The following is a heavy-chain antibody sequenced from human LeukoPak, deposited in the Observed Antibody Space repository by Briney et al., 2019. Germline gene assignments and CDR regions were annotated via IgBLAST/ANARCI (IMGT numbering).Heavy chain of an antibody. Sequence: PGRSLRLSCAASGFTFISYTMHWVRQAPGKGLEWVALTSSDGDKYFADSVQGRFTISRDNSRNTVYLQLGSLRPDDTAVYYCARERGIRALYFDNWGQGTLATVSS. CDR3: ARERGIRALYFDN. D-gene: IGHD3-16*01. CDR1: GFTFISYT. J-gene: IGHJ4*02. V-gene: IGHV3-30*04. CDR2: TSSDGDK.